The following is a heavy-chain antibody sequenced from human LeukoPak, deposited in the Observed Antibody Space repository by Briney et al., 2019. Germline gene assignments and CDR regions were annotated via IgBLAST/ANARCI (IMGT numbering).Heavy chain of an antibody. Sequence: GGSLRLSCAASGFTVSSNYMSWVRQAPGKGLEWVSVIYSGGSTYYADSMKGRFTISRDNSKNTLYLQMNSLRAEDTAVYYCARGNSTVWYFDYWGQGTLVTVS. CDR2: IYSGGST. CDR3: ARGNSTVWYFDY. CDR1: GFTVSSNY. J-gene: IGHJ4*02. D-gene: IGHD4-17*01. V-gene: IGHV3-66*01.